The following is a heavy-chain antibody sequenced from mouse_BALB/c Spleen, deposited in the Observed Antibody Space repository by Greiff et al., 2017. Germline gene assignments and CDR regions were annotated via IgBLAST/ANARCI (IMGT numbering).Heavy chain of an antibody. D-gene: IGHD2-4*01. J-gene: IGHJ4*01. Sequence: EVMLVESGGGLVKPGGSLKLSCAASGFTFSSYTMSWVRQTPEKRLEWVATISSGGGNTYYPDSVKGRFTISRDNAKNNLYLQMSSLRSEDTALYYCARWGEITTSWAMDYWGQGTSVTVSS. V-gene: IGHV5-9*03. CDR2: ISSGGGNT. CDR3: ARWGEITTSWAMDY. CDR1: GFTFSSYT.